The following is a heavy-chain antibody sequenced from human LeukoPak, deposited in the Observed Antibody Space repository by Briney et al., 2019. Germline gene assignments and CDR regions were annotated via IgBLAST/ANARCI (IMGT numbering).Heavy chain of an antibody. J-gene: IGHJ1*01. CDR2: IIPILGIA. CDR3: ARGSSTSGLQH. D-gene: IGHD2-2*01. V-gene: IGHV1-69*04. CDR1: GGTFTSYA. Sequence: SVKVSCKASGGTFTSYAISWVRQAPGQGLEWMGRIIPILGIANYAQKFQGRVTITADKSTSTAYMELSSLRSEDTAVYYCARGSSTSGLQHWGQGTLVTVSS.